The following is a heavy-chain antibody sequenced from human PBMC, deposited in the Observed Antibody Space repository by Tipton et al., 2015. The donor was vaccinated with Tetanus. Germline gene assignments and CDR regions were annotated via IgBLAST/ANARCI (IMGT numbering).Heavy chain of an antibody. CDR2: ISSTSSYI. V-gene: IGHV3-21*01. J-gene: IGHJ4*02. Sequence: SLRLSCAASGFTFSNYAMIWVRQAPGKGLEWVASISSTSSYIYYADSVKGRFIISRDNAKNSLYLQMSSLRGDDTAVYYCASGSTLDYWGQGALVSVSS. CDR1: GFTFSNYA. CDR3: ASGSTLDY. D-gene: IGHD6-25*01.